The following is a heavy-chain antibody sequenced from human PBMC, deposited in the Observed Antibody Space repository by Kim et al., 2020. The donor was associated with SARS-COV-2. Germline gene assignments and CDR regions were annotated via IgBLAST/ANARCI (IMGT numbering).Heavy chain of an antibody. CDR2: IIPIFGTA. CDR3: ARNGGATPPHYYYYGMDV. V-gene: IGHV1-69*13. CDR1: GGTFSSYA. D-gene: IGHD1-26*01. Sequence: SVKVSCKASGGTFSSYAISWVRQAPGQGLEWMGGIIPIFGTANYAQKFQGRVTITADESTSTAYMELSSLRSEDTAVYYCARNGGATPPHYYYYGMDVWGQGTTVTVSS. J-gene: IGHJ6*02.